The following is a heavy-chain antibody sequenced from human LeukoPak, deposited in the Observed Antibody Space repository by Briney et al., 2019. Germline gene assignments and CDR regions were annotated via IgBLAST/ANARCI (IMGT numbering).Heavy chain of an antibody. J-gene: IGHJ4*02. D-gene: IGHD3-10*01. CDR2: IYTSGST. Sequence: SETLSLTCTVSGGSISSYYWSWIRQPAGKQLEWIGRIYTSGSTNYSPSLKSRVTMSVDTSKNQFSLKLSSVTAADTAVYYCARANLYGSGSENFDYWGQGTLVTVSS. CDR1: GGSISSYY. V-gene: IGHV4-4*07. CDR3: ARANLYGSGSENFDY.